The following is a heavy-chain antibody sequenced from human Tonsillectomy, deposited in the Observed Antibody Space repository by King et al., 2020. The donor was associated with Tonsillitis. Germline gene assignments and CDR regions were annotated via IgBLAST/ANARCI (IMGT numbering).Heavy chain of an antibody. CDR3: SPEQWLTKDNDY. Sequence: VQLVESGAEVKKPGASVKVSCTASGYTFTSYYMHWVRQAPGQGLEWMGIINPSGGSTSYAQKFQGRVTMTRDTSTSTVYMELSSLRSEDTAVYYCSPEQWLTKDNDYWGQGTLVTVSS. J-gene: IGHJ4*02. CDR1: GYTFTSYY. D-gene: IGHD6-19*01. V-gene: IGHV1-46*01. CDR2: INPSGGST.